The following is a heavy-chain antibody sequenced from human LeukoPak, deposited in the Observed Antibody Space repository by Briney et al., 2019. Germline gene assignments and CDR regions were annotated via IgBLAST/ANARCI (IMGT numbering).Heavy chain of an antibody. Sequence: PGGSLRLSCAASGFTFRNFAMKWVRQAPGKGLEWVSDISGGGEHTFYADSVKVRFTISSDNSKNTLYLQMNSLRAEDTAVYYCAKVYSSSWYYYYMDVWGKGTTVTVSS. CDR1: GFTFRNFA. V-gene: IGHV3-23*01. D-gene: IGHD6-13*01. CDR2: ISGGGEHT. J-gene: IGHJ6*03. CDR3: AKVYSSSWYYYYMDV.